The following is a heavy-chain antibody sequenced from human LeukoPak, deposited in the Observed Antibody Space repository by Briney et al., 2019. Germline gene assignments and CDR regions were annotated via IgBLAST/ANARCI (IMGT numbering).Heavy chain of an antibody. J-gene: IGHJ4*02. CDR2: LYGNGIT. CDR3: ARGITMMIVAPGY. CDR1: GFTVNNSY. V-gene: IGHV3-53*01. D-gene: IGHD3-22*01. Sequence: GGSLRLSCAASGFTVNNSYMTWVRQAPGKGLEWVSVLYGNGITYYADSVKGRFTISRDGSKNTLYLQMNSLRAEDTAIYYCARGITMMIVAPGYWGQGTLVTVSS.